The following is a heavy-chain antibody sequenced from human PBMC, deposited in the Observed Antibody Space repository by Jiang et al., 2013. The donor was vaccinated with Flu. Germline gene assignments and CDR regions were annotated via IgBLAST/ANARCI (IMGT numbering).Heavy chain of an antibody. CDR3: ARVWVVGTRMSAFDI. CDR1: GGTFSTYA. Sequence: SGAEVKKPGSSVKVSCKAPGGTFSTYAISWVRQAPGQGLEWIGGIIPFLAIKNFAQKFQGRVTIIVDKSSSTAYVELTSLRSEDAAVYYCARVWVVGTRMSAFDIWGQGTVVTVSS. CDR2: IIPFLAIK. V-gene: IGHV1-69*10. J-gene: IGHJ3*02. D-gene: IGHD6-19*01.